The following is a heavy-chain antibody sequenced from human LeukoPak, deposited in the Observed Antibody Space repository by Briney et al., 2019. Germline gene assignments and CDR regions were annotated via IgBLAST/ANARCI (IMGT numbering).Heavy chain of an antibody. J-gene: IGHJ5*02. V-gene: IGHV1-69*01. Sequence: SVKVSCKASGGTSSSYAISWVRQAPGQGLEWMGGIIPIFGTANYAQKFQGRVTITADESTSTAYMELSSLRSEDTAVYYCARVGASSGYYDWFDPWGQGTLVTVSS. CDR3: ARVGASSGYYDWFDP. CDR2: IIPIFGTA. CDR1: GGTSSSYA. D-gene: IGHD3-22*01.